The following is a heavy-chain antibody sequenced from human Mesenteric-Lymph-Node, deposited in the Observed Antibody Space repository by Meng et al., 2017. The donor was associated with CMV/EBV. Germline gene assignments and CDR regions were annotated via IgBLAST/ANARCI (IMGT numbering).Heavy chain of an antibody. CDR2: IRYDAGNK. D-gene: IGHD6-13*01. V-gene: IGHV3-30*02. CDR1: GFTFSNYG. CDR3: ARDKGDIRDRTAAGFYFDY. J-gene: IGHJ4*02. Sequence: GGSLRLSCATSGFTFSNYGMHWVRQAPGKGLEPVAFIRYDAGNKYYADSVKGRFTISRDNSKSILYLQMNSLRPGDTAIYYCARDKGDIRDRTAAGFYFDYWGQGTLVTVSS.